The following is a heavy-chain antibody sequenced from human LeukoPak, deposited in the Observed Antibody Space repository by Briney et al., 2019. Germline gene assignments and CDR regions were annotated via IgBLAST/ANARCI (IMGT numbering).Heavy chain of an antibody. CDR1: GFTFSDYD. CDR3: ARVAKERVGGVYYFDY. Sequence: GGSLRLSCAASGFTFSDYDMHWVRQATGKGLEWGSAIGTAGDTYYTGSVKGRFTISRENAKNSLYLQMNSLRAGDTAVYYCARVAKERVGGVYYFDYWGQGTLVTVSS. V-gene: IGHV3-13*01. J-gene: IGHJ4*02. D-gene: IGHD1-1*01. CDR2: IGTAGDT.